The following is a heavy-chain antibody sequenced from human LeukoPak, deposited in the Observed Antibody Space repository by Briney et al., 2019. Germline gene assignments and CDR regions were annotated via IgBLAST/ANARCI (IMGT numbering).Heavy chain of an antibody. CDR1: GSIFTSYW. CDR3: ARYREGVPYGMDV. Sequence: PGESLKISCQGSGSIFTSYWIGWVRQMPGKGLEWMGIIYPGDSDTRYSPSFEGRVTISADKSISTAYLQWSSLKASDTAMYYCARYREGVPYGMDVWGQRTTVTVSS. D-gene: IGHD3-10*01. J-gene: IGHJ6*02. V-gene: IGHV5-51*01. CDR2: IYPGDSDT.